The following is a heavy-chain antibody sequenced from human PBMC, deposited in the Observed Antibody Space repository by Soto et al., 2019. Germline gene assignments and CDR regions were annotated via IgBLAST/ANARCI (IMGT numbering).Heavy chain of an antibody. CDR1: GFTFSSYS. CDR3: ARARLRYFDWLYVY. Sequence: GGSLRLSCAASGFTFSSYSMNWVRQAPGKGLEWVSSISSSSYIYYADSVKGRFTTSRDNAKNSLYLQMNSLRAEDTAVYYCARARLRYFDWLYVYWGQGTLVTVSS. J-gene: IGHJ4*02. CDR2: ISSSSYI. D-gene: IGHD3-9*01. V-gene: IGHV3-21*01.